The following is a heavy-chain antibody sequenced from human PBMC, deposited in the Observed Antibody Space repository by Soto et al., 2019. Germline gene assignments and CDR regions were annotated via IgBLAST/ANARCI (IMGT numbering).Heavy chain of an antibody. Sequence: SVKVSCKASGGTFSSYAISWVRQAPGQGLEWMGGIIPIFGTANYAQKFQGRVTITADKSTSTAYMELSSLRSEDTAVYYCASLRRGVPAAWAIYYGMDVWDQGTTVTVSS. D-gene: IGHD2-2*01. J-gene: IGHJ6*02. CDR3: ASLRRGVPAAWAIYYGMDV. CDR2: IIPIFGTA. V-gene: IGHV1-69*06. CDR1: GGTFSSYA.